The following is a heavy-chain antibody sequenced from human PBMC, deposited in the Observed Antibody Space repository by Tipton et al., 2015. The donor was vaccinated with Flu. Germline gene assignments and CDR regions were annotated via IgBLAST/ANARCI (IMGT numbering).Heavy chain of an antibody. CDR3: ARANYDILTGYPWGSVGWFDP. Sequence: WGWIRQFPGKGLEWIGYIYCSGSTNYNPSLKSRVTISVDTSKNQFSLKLSSVTAADTAVYYCARANYDILTGYPWGSVGWFDPWGQGTLVTVSS. J-gene: IGHJ5*02. V-gene: IGHV4-59*01. D-gene: IGHD3-9*01. CDR2: IYCSGST.